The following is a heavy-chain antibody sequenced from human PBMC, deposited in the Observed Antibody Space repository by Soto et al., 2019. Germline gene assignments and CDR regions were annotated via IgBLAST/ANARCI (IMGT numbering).Heavy chain of an antibody. Sequence: QVQLQESGPGLVKPSQTLSLTCTVSGGSISSGGYYWSWIRQHPGKGLEWIGYIYYSGSTYYNPSLKSRVTISVDTSKNQFSLKLSSVTAADTAVYYCARARRDYDFWSGYSGFGYFDYWGQGTLVTVSS. J-gene: IGHJ4*02. CDR3: ARARRDYDFWSGYSGFGYFDY. D-gene: IGHD3-3*01. CDR1: GGSISSGGYY. CDR2: IYYSGST. V-gene: IGHV4-31*03.